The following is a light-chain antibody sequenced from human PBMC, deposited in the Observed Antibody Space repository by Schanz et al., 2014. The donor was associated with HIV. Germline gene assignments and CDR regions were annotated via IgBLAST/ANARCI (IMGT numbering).Light chain of an antibody. J-gene: IGLJ1*01. Sequence: QSVLTQPPSASGTPGQRVTISCSGSSSNIGSNTVNWYQHLPGSAPQLLIYSDNQRPSRVPDRFSGSESGTSASLAISGLQSGDEADYYCAAWDDTLNGYVFGSGTKLTVL. CDR2: SDN. CDR1: SSNIGSNT. V-gene: IGLV1-44*01. CDR3: AAWDDTLNGYV.